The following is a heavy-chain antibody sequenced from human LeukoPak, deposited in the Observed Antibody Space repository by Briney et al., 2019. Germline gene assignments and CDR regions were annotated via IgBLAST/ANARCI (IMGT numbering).Heavy chain of an antibody. D-gene: IGHD3-3*01. J-gene: IGHJ4*02. Sequence: GASVKVSCKASGYTFTSYDISWVRQAPGQGLEWMGWISLYNGNTNYAQKLQGRVTMTTDTSTSTAYMELRSLRSDDTAVYYCARGDFWSGYSGYYFDYWGQGTLVTVSS. CDR1: GYTFTSYD. CDR2: ISLYNGNT. V-gene: IGHV1-18*01. CDR3: ARGDFWSGYSGYYFDY.